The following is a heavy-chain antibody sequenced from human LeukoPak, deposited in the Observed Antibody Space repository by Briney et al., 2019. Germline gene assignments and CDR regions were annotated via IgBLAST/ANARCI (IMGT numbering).Heavy chain of an antibody. V-gene: IGHV3-9*01. J-gene: IGHJ4*02. D-gene: IGHD6-13*01. CDR2: ISRNSGSI. CDR1: GFTFDDYA. Sequence: GGSLRLSCAASGFTFDDYAMHWVRQAPGKGLEWVSGISRNSGSIGYADSVKGRLTISRDNAKNSLYLQMNSLRAEDTALYYCAKQRIAAAGTAYWGQGTLVTVSS. CDR3: AKQRIAAAGTAY.